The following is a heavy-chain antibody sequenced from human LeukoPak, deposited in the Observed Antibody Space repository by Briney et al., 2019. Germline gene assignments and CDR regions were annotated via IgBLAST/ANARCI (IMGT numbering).Heavy chain of an antibody. D-gene: IGHD3-22*01. CDR2: ISYDGSNE. CDR3: AKDQHYDSNSLDV. J-gene: IGHJ6*02. V-gene: IGHV3-30*18. Sequence: GRSLRLSCAASGFSFRTFGMHWVRQAPGKGLEWVAIISYDGSNEAYADSVKGRFSISRDNSKNTLYLQINSLRPEDTAVYYCAKDQHYDSNSLDVWGPGTTVTVSS. CDR1: GFSFRTFG.